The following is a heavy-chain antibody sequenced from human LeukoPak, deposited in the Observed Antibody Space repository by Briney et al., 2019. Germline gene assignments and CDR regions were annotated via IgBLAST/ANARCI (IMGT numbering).Heavy chain of an antibody. D-gene: IGHD3-16*01. CDR3: ARPIMITSENAFDI. Sequence: ASVKVSCKASGGTFSSYAISWVRQAPGQGLEWMGGIIPIFGTANYAQKFQGRVTITADKSTSTAYMELSSLRSEDTAVYYCARPIMITSENAFDIWGQGTMVTVSS. V-gene: IGHV1-69*06. CDR1: GGTFSSYA. CDR2: IIPIFGTA. J-gene: IGHJ3*02.